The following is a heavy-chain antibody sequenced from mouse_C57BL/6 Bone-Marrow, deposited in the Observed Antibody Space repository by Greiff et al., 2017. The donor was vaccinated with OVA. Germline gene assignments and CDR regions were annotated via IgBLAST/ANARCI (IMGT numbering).Heavy chain of an antibody. J-gene: IGHJ3*01. CDR2: IYPGSGNT. CDR3: ARMDWIAY. V-gene: IGHV1-76*01. CDR1: GYTFTDYY. Sequence: VQLKESGAELVRPGASVKLSCKASGYTFTDYYINWVKQRPGQGLEWIARIYPGSGNTYYNEKFKGKATLTAEKSSSTAYMQLSSLTSEDSAVYFCARMDWIAYWGQGTLVTVSA.